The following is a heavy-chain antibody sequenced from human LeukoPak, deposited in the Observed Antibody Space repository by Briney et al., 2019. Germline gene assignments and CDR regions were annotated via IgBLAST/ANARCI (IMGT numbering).Heavy chain of an antibody. J-gene: IGHJ4*02. Sequence: SGTLSLTCTVSGGSISSFYWSWIRQPPGKGLEWIGYICSTGSTDSHPSLKSRVTISVNTSKNQFSLKLSSVTAADTAVYYCARDQIGIRHTYYYGSGSYRGEALLDYWGQGTLVTVSS. CDR1: GGSISSFY. D-gene: IGHD3-10*01. CDR2: ICSTGST. CDR3: ARDQIGIRHTYYYGSGSYRGEALLDY. V-gene: IGHV4-4*08.